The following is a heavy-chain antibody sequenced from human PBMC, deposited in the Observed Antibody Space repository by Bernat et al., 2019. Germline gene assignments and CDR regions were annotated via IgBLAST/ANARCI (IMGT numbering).Heavy chain of an antibody. CDR1: GFTFSSYS. CDR2: ISSSSSYI. V-gene: IGHV3-21*01. D-gene: IGHD3-10*01. CDR3: ARGTTYYYGSGSRKDWFDP. Sequence: VQLAESGGGLVKPGGSLRLSCAASGFTFSSYSMNWVRQAPGKGLEWVSSISSSSSYIYYADSVKGRFTISRDNAKNSLYLQMNSLRAEDTAVYYCARGTTYYYGSGSRKDWFDPWGQGTLVTVSS. J-gene: IGHJ5*02.